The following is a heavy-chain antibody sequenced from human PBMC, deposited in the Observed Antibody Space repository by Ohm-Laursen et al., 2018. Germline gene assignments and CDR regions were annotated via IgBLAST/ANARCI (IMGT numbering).Heavy chain of an antibody. CDR1: GGTFSSYA. V-gene: IGHV1-69*04. CDR3: ARERGYSSSPSYYYYGMDV. Sequence: EASVKVSCKASGGTFSSYAISWVRQAPGQGLEWMGRIIPILGIANYAQKFQGRVTITADKSTSTAYMELSSLRSEDTAVYYCARERGYSSSPSYYYYGMDVWGQGTTVTVSS. CDR2: IIPILGIA. D-gene: IGHD6-6*01. J-gene: IGHJ6*02.